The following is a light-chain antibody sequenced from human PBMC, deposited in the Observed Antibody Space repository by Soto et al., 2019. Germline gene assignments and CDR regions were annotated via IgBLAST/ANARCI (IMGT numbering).Light chain of an antibody. CDR3: QVWDSSAAV. V-gene: IGLV3-9*01. J-gene: IGLJ2*01. Sequence: YELTLPRSVSVALGQTARITCGGDNIGTKNVHWYQQQPGQAPVLVIYRDSNRPSGIPERFSGSNSGNTATLTVSRAQAGDEADYYCQVWDSSAAVFGGGTKLTVL. CDR2: RDS. CDR1: NIGTKN.